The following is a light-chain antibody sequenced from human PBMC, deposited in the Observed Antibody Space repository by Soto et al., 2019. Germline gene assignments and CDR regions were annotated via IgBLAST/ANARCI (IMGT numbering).Light chain of an antibody. CDR2: DAS. V-gene: IGKV1-5*01. J-gene: IGKJ1*01. CDR3: QLYKSYFPLT. CDR1: QSISSW. Sequence: DIQMTQSPSTLSASVGDRVTITCRAGQSISSWLAWYQQKPGKAPKLLIYDASSLESGFPSWLSGSGSGTEFTLTINSLQPDDFATYDGQLYKSYFPLTFGQGTKVEIK.